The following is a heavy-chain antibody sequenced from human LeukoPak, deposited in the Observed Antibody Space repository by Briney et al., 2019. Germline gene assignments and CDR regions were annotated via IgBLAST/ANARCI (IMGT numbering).Heavy chain of an antibody. Sequence: SETLSLTCTVSGYSISSGYHWGWIRQPPGKGLEWIGSIYHSGSTYYNPSLKSRVTISVDTSKNQFSLKLSSVTAADTAVYYCARRAASPVRGPLDYWGQGTLVTVSS. CDR1: GYSISSGYH. J-gene: IGHJ4*02. CDR3: ARRAASPVRGPLDY. D-gene: IGHD3-10*01. V-gene: IGHV4-38-2*02. CDR2: IYHSGST.